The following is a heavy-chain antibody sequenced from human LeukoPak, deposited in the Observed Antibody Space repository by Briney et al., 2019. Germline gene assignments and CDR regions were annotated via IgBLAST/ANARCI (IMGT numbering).Heavy chain of an antibody. D-gene: IGHD3/OR15-3a*01. CDR3: ARQTGSGLFILP. V-gene: IGHV4-39*01. Sequence: KASETLSLTCTVSGVSISSSNSYWDWIRQPPGKGLEWIGSIYYSGNTYYNASLKSQVSISIDTSKNQFSLRLTSVTAADTAVYYCARQTGSGLFILPGGQGTLVTVSS. CDR1: GVSISSSNSY. CDR2: IYYSGNT. J-gene: IGHJ4*02.